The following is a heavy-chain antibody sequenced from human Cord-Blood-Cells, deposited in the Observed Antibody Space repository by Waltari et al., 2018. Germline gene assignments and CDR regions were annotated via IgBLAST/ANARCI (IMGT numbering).Heavy chain of an antibody. CDR1: GGTFSSYA. Sequence: QVQLVQSGAEVKKPGSSVKVSCKASGGTFSSYAISWVRQAPGQGREWMGGIIPIFGTANYEQKFQGRVTITADKSTSTAYMELSSLRSEDTAVYYCARGRAEPYRGTYNWFDPWGQGTLVTVSS. D-gene: IGHD3-16*01. J-gene: IGHJ5*02. CDR2: IIPIFGTA. CDR3: ARGRAEPYRGTYNWFDP. V-gene: IGHV1-69*06.